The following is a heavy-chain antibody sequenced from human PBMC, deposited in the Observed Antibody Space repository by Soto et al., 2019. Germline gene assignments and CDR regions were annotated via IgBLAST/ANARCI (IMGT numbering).Heavy chain of an antibody. D-gene: IGHD6-19*01. Sequence: GGSLRLSCAASGFTFSDHYMDWVRQAPGKGLEWVGRSRNKANSYTTEYAASVKGRFSISRDDSKNSLYLQMSSLRADDTAVYYCAKDATRTSGWYYFDYWGQGTLVTVSS. V-gene: IGHV3-72*01. J-gene: IGHJ4*02. CDR2: SRNKANSYTT. CDR3: AKDATRTSGWYYFDY. CDR1: GFTFSDHY.